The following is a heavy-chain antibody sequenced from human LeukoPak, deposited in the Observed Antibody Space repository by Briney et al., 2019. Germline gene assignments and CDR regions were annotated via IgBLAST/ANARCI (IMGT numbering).Heavy chain of an antibody. V-gene: IGHV3-23*01. CDR2: ISDSGDDT. CDR1: GFTFSNYV. CDR3: ARDQIVPAAMHKYNFGLDI. D-gene: IGHD2-2*01. J-gene: IGHJ6*02. Sequence: PGGSLRLSCTGSGFTFSNYVMSWVRQAPGKRLEWVSGISDSGDDTDYADSVKGRFTISRDNANKSLYLEMNSLRAEDTAVYYCARDQIVPAAMHKYNFGLDIWGQGSAVTVSS.